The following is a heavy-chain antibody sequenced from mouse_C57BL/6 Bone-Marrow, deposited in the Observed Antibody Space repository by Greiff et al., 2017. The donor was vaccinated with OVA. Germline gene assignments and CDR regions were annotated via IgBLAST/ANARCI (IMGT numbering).Heavy chain of an antibody. V-gene: IGHV1-50*01. CDR2: IDPSDSYT. CDR1: GYTFTSYW. CDR3: ARGPVYDYLYYYAMDY. J-gene: IGHJ4*01. D-gene: IGHD2-4*01. Sequence: QVQLQQPGAELVKPGASVKLSCKASGYTFTSYWMQWVNQRPGQGLEWIGEIDPSDSYTNYNQKFKGKATLTVDTSSSTAYMQLSSLTSEDSAVYYWARGPVYDYLYYYAMDYWGQGTSVTVSS.